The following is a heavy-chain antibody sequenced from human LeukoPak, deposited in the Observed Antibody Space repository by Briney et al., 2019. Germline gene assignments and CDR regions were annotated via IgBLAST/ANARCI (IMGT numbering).Heavy chain of an antibody. CDR3: ARVPAYSSSWYKYFQH. D-gene: IGHD6-13*01. J-gene: IGHJ1*01. CDR1: GGSFSGYY. V-gene: IGHV4-34*01. Sequence: SETLSLTCADYGGSFSGYYWSWIRQPPGKGLEWIGEINHSGSTNYNPSLKSRVTISVDTSKNQFSLKLSSVTAADTAVYYCARVPAYSSSWYKYFQHWGQGTLVTVSS. CDR2: INHSGST.